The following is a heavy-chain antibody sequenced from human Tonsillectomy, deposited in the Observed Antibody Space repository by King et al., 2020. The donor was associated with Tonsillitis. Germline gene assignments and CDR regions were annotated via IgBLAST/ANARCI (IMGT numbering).Heavy chain of an antibody. CDR1: GFTFSDYY. Sequence: HVQLVESGGGLVKPGGSLRLSCAASGFTFSDYYMSWIRQAPGKGLEWVSYISSSSSYTNYADSVKGRFTISRDNAKNSLYLQMNSLRAEDTAVYYCAGAGGGSCYDSRCKYGMDVWGQGTTVTVSS. V-gene: IGHV3-11*06. D-gene: IGHD2-15*01. CDR2: ISSSSSYT. J-gene: IGHJ6*02. CDR3: AGAGGGSCYDSRCKYGMDV.